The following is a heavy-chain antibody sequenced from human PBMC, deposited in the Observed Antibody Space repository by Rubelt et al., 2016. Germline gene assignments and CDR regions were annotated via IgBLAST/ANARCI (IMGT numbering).Heavy chain of an antibody. V-gene: IGHV4-34*02. J-gene: IGHJ4*02. CDR2: VNSDGHT. CDR1: GASFGDYY. CDR3: ARDSLTQLKGVPLDS. Sequence: QLQQGGARILKPSETLSLTCDLHGASFGDYYWAWIRQSPHKGLEWIGEVNSDGHTNYSPSFEGRVTLFVDTSKSQFFLVFTSGPAAATATYYCARDSLTQLKGVPLDSWGQGTPVSVSS. D-gene: IGHD1-1*01.